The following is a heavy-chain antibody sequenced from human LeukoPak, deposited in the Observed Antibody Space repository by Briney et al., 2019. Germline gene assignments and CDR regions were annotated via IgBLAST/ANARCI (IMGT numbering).Heavy chain of an antibody. J-gene: IGHJ4*02. CDR2: ISSSSSYI. CDR1: GFTFSSYS. Sequence: GGSLRLSCAASGFTFSSYSMNWVRQAPGKGLEWVSSISSSSSYIYYADSVKGRFTISRDNAKNSLYLQMNSLRAEDTAVYYCARDQGGENGYKFSYPSPQDYWGQGTLVTVSS. CDR3: ARDQGGENGYKFSYPSPQDY. D-gene: IGHD5-24*01. V-gene: IGHV3-21*01.